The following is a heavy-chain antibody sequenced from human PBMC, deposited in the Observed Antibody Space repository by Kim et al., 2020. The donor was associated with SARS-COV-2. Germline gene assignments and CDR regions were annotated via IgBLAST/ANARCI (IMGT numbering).Heavy chain of an antibody. CDR2: INRDGSKE. CDR3: ASDIDESVYDVHDY. CDR1: GFTFSSSW. J-gene: IGHJ4*01. D-gene: IGHD5-12*01. V-gene: IGHV3-7*01. Sequence: GGSLRLSCAASGFTFSSSWMTWFRQAPGKGLEWVANINRDGSKENYVDSVKGRFTISRDNAKSSVFLQMYNLRAEDTAAFYCASDIDESVYDVHDYLG.